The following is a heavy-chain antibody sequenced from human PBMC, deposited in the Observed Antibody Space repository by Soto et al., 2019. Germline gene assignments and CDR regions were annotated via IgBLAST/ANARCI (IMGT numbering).Heavy chain of an antibody. CDR2: ISGSGGST. J-gene: IGHJ5*02. CDR1: GYTFSSYA. V-gene: IGHV3-23*01. D-gene: IGHD3-10*01. Sequence: GASLKVSCKASGYTFSSYAMSWVRQAPGKGLEWVSAISGSGGSTYYADSVKGRFTISRDNSKNTLYLQMNSLRAEDTAVYYCAKERGQIAHWGQGTLVNVSS. CDR3: AKERGQIAH.